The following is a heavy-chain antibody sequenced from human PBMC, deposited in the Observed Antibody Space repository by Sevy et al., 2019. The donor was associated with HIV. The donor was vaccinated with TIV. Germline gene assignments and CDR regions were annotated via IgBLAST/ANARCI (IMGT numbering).Heavy chain of an antibody. Sequence: GGSLRLSCTVSGFIFSNFAMHWVRQAPGKGLEWVAVISGSGNSAYYADSVKGRFTISRDNSKNTLSLQMNSLRAEDTAVYYCAKGGRSYGDSYFDHWGQGTLVTVSS. V-gene: IGHV3-23*01. CDR3: AKGGRSYGDSYFDH. J-gene: IGHJ4*02. CDR1: GFIFSNFA. CDR2: ISGSGNSA. D-gene: IGHD5-18*01.